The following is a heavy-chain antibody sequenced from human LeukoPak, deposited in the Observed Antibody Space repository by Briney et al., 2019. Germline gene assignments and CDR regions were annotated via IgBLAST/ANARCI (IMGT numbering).Heavy chain of an antibody. D-gene: IGHD6-19*01. CDR2: ISGSGGST. J-gene: IGHJ4*02. CDR3: AKDPVPYSSGWYFDY. V-gene: IGHV3-23*01. CDR1: GFTVSSNY. Sequence: GGSLRLSCAASGFTVSSNYMSWVRQAPGKGLEWVSAISGSGGSTYYADSVKGRFTISRDNSKNTLYLQMNSLRAEDTAVYYCAKDPVPYSSGWYFDYWGQGTLVTVSS.